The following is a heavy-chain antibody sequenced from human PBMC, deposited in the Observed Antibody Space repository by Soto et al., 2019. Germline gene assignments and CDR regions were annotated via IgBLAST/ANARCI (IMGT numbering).Heavy chain of an antibody. D-gene: IGHD3-10*01. CDR1: GGSISSGGYY. Sequence: PSETLSLTCTVSGGSISSGGYYWTWIRQHPGKGLEWIGYNYYSGITYYNPSLKSRVTISLDTSKNQFSLKLSSVTAADTAVYYCARGLRGVIITSYYFVMDVWGQGTTVTVSS. J-gene: IGHJ6*02. V-gene: IGHV4-31*03. CDR2: NYYSGIT. CDR3: ARGLRGVIITSYYFVMDV.